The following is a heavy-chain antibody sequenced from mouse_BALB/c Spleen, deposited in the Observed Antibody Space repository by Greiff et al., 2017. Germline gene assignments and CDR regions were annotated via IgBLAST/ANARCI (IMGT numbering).Heavy chain of an antibody. Sequence: QVQLKESGPGLVAPSQSLSITCTVSGFSLTGYGVNWVRQPPGKGLEWLGMIWGDGSTDYNSALKSRQSISKDNSKSQVFLKMNSLQTDDTARYYCARSYGREYAMDYWGQGTSVTVSS. D-gene: IGHD1-1*01. J-gene: IGHJ4*01. CDR2: IWGDGST. CDR1: GFSLTGYG. CDR3: ARSYGREYAMDY. V-gene: IGHV2-6-7*01.